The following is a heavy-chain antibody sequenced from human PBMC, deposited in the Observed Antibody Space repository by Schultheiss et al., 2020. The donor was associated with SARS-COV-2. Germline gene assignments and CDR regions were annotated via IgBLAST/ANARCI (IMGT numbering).Heavy chain of an antibody. V-gene: IGHV3-48*04. Sequence: GGSLRLSCAASGFTFSSYAMHWIRQAPGKGLEWLSYISSSGSTIYYADSVKGRFTISRDNAKNSLYLQMNSLRAEDTAVYYCARDRRVRGVGGGGILYYYYYGMDVWGQGTTVTVSS. CDR2: ISSSGSTI. J-gene: IGHJ6*02. CDR3: ARDRRVRGVGGGGILYYYYYGMDV. CDR1: GFTFSSYA. D-gene: IGHD3-10*01.